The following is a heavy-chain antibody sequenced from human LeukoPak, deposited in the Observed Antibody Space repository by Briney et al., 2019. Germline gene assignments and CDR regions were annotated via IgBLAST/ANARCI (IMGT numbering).Heavy chain of an antibody. CDR1: GFTFSSYS. CDR3: ARGKGENTMIVVAPDY. D-gene: IGHD3-22*01. CDR2: ISSSSSYI. V-gene: IGHV3-21*01. J-gene: IGHJ4*02. Sequence: HGGSLRLSCAASGFTFSSYSMNWVRQAPGKGLEWVSSISSSSSYIYYADSVKGRFTISRDNAKNSLYLQMNSPRAEDTAVYYCARGKGENTMIVVAPDYWGQGTLVTVSS.